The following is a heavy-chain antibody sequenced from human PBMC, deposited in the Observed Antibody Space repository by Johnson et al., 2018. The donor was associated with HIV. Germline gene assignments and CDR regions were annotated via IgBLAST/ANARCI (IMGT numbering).Heavy chain of an antibody. D-gene: IGHD6-19*01. Sequence: VQLVESGGGLVQPGGSLRLSCAASGFTFSSYAMHWVRQAPGKGLEWVAVISYDGSNKYYADSVKGRFTISSENSKHTRYLQMNSRRTEDSGVYYCARDLSLVGGWSPFDIWGQGTMVTVSS. CDR2: ISYDGSNK. CDR3: ARDLSLVGGWSPFDI. V-gene: IGHV3-30*04. J-gene: IGHJ3*02. CDR1: GFTFSSYA.